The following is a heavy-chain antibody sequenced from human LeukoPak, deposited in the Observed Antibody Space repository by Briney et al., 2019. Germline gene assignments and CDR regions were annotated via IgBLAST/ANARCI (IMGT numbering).Heavy chain of an antibody. Sequence: PSETLSLTCTVSRGSISGDYWSWIRQPAGKGLEWIGLIYTSGTTNYNPSLKSRVTMSLDTSKNQFSLKLSSVTAADTAVYYCAKVFHDWGQGPMVTVSS. V-gene: IGHV4-4*07. CDR1: RGSISGDY. CDR3: AKVFHD. J-gene: IGHJ3*01. CDR2: IYTSGTT.